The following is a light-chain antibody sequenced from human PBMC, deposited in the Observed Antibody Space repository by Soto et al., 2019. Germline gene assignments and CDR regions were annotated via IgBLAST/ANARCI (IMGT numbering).Light chain of an antibody. J-gene: IGKJ4*01. CDR2: DAD. V-gene: IGKV1-39*01. Sequence: DFQMTQSPSSLSASVGDRVTMSCRSSHSISTSLHWYQQKPGKAPNLLIYDADTLHRGVPSRFSGSGSETDFTLTISGLQPEDFVNYFGQQSFTTPLTFGAGTQVPIK. CDR1: HSISTS. CDR3: QQSFTTPLT.